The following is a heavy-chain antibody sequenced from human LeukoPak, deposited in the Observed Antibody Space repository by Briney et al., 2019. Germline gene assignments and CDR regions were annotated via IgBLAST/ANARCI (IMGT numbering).Heavy chain of an antibody. CDR3: ARDRKYDWYFDL. V-gene: IGHV4-39*07. CDR2: IYYTGST. J-gene: IGHJ2*01. Sequence: PSETLSLTCSVSGGPIRGGTYYWGWIRQPPGKGLEWIGTIYYTGSTYYNRALKSRVTISVDTSKNQFSLKLNSVTAADTAVYYCARDRKYDWYFDLWGRGTLVTVSS. CDR1: GGPIRGGTYY. D-gene: IGHD2-2*01.